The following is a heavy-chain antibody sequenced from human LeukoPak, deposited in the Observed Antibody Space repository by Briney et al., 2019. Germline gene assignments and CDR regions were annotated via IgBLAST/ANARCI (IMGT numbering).Heavy chain of an antibody. V-gene: IGHV1-3*01. CDR3: ARFRGVPAAIRYPDAFDI. D-gene: IGHD2-2*02. Sequence: ASVKVSCKASGYTFTSYAMHWVRQAPGQRLEWMGWINAGNGNTKYSQKFQGRVTITRDTSASTAYMELSSLRSEDTAVYYCARFRGVPAAIRYPDAFDIWGQGTMVTVSS. J-gene: IGHJ3*02. CDR1: GYTFTSYA. CDR2: INAGNGNT.